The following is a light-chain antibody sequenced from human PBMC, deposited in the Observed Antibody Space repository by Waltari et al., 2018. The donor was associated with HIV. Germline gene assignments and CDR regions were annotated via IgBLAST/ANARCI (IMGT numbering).Light chain of an antibody. Sequence: FMLTQPHSVSESPGKTITISCTRSSGSIARNYVQWYQPRPGTSPTAVAIDDKQGPPGVPDRFSATIDSSSNAAYLTISGLKTEDEADYYCQCNDPTNYVVFGGGTHLTVL. CDR1: SGSIARNY. V-gene: IGLV6-57*01. J-gene: IGLJ2*01. CDR2: DDK. CDR3: QCNDPTNYVV.